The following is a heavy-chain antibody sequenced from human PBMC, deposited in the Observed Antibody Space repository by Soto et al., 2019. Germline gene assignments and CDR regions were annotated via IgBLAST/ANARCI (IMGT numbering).Heavy chain of an antibody. CDR2: IIPIFGTA. Sequence: SVKVSCKASGGTFSSYAISWVRQAPGQGLEWMGGIIPIFGTANYAQKFQGRVTITADESTSTAYMELSSLRSEDTAVYYCAREGGSSSYYYHSTFFDYWGQGTLVTVSS. J-gene: IGHJ4*02. CDR1: GGTFSSYA. CDR3: AREGGSSSYYYHSTFFDY. D-gene: IGHD3-22*01. V-gene: IGHV1-69*13.